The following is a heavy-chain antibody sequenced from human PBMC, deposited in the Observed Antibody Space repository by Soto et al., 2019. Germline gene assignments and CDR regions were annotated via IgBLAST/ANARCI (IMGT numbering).Heavy chain of an antibody. CDR2: IHSSGTT. CDR1: GGSISNYY. Sequence: QVQLQESGPGLVKPSETLSLTCTVSGGSISNYYWTWIRQPAGKGPEWIGRIHSSGTTNYNPSLKSRVTMSVDTSKNQFSLRLPSVTAVDTAVYYCARANDLSPSEWGRGTLVTVSS. V-gene: IGHV4-4*07. CDR3: ARANDLSPSE. J-gene: IGHJ2*01.